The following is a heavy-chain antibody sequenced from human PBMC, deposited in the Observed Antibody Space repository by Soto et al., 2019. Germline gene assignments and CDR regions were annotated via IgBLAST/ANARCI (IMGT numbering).Heavy chain of an antibody. J-gene: IGHJ6*02. D-gene: IGHD5-18*01. CDR1: GFTFSSYG. CDR2: ISYDGSNK. Sequence: GGSLRLSCAASGFTFSSYGMHWVRQAPGKGLEWVAVISYDGSNKYYADSVKGRFTISRDNSKNTLYLQMNSLRAEDTAVYYCAKLLLRGYSYGILYGMDVWGQGTTVTVSS. V-gene: IGHV3-30*18. CDR3: AKLLLRGYSYGILYGMDV.